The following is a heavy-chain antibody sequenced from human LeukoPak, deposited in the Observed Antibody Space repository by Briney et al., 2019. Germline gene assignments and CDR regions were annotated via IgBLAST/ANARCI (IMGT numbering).Heavy chain of an antibody. V-gene: IGHV3-11*04. J-gene: IGHJ4*02. CDR3: TRDVSGPGY. CDR2: ISSSGSTI. CDR1: GGSFSGYY. D-gene: IGHD5/OR15-5a*01. Sequence: LSLTCAVYGGSFSGYYWSWVRQAPGKGLEWVSYISSSGSTIYYADSVKGRFTISRDNAKNTLYLQMNSLRAEDTAVCYCTRDVSGPGYWGQGTLVTVSS.